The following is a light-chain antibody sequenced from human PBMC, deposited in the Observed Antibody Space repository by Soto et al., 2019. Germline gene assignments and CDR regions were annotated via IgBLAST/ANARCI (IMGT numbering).Light chain of an antibody. CDR2: EGS. CDR1: SSDVGSYNL. Sequence: QSALTQPASVSGSPGQSITISCTGTSSDVGSYNLVSWYQQHPGKAPKLMIYEGSKRPSGVSNRFSGSKSGNTASLTISGLQAEDEADYYCCSYAGSSVFGEGTKLTVL. V-gene: IGLV2-23*01. J-gene: IGLJ2*01. CDR3: CSYAGSSV.